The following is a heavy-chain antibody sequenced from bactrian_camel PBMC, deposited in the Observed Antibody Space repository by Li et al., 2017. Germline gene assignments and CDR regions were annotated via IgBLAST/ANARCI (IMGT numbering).Heavy chain of an antibody. CDR1: GCIISHTF. Sequence: HVQLVESGGGSEQAGGDLTLSCTASGCIISHTFVGWYRQAPGKERELVSGISSDGSTIYVDSVQGRFTISLDNAKNTLYLQMNSLKPEDSAMYYCARGSSGGSSGGGCYGFGHWGQGTQVTVS. V-gene: IGHV3S53*01. CDR3: ARGSSGGSSGGGCYGFGH. CDR2: ISSDGST. J-gene: IGHJ6*01. D-gene: IGHD2*01.